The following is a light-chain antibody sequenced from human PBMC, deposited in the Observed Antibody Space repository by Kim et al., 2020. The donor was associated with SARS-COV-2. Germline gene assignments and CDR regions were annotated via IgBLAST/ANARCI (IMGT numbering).Light chain of an antibody. CDR2: QDS. CDR1: KLEDKY. Sequence: PGQTASISCSGDKLEDKYVCWYQQKPGQSPVLVMYQDSKRPSGIPERFSGSNSGNTATLTISGTQAMDEADYYCQAWDSSTAHVVFGGGTKLTVL. V-gene: IGLV3-1*01. CDR3: QAWDSSTAHVV. J-gene: IGLJ2*01.